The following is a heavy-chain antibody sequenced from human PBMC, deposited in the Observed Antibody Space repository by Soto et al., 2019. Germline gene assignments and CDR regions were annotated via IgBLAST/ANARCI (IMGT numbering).Heavy chain of an antibody. CDR3: ARVGGGSGSYPHDY. CDR1: GFTFSSYW. J-gene: IGHJ4*02. D-gene: IGHD3-10*01. Sequence: EVQLVESGGGLVQPGGSLRLSCAASGFTFSSYWMSWVRQAPGKGLEWVANIKQDGSEKYYVDSVKGRFTISRDNAKNSLYLQMNSLRAEDTAVYYCARVGGGSGSYPHDYWGQGTLVTVSS. V-gene: IGHV3-7*01. CDR2: IKQDGSEK.